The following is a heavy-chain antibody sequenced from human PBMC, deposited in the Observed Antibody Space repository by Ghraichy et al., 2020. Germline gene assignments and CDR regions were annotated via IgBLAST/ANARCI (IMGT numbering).Heavy chain of an antibody. Sequence: SETLSLTCSVSGDSVTSGDYYWSWIRQSPGKGLEWIGYIYHSGNTYYNPSLRSRLTISIDTSRNHFSLKVNSVTAADTAVYYCARVTSKTSSGAFDVWGQGTMVTVSS. CDR1: GDSVTSGDYY. CDR2: IYHSGNT. V-gene: IGHV4-30-4*01. D-gene: IGHD4-11*01. J-gene: IGHJ3*01. CDR3: ARVTSKTSSGAFDV.